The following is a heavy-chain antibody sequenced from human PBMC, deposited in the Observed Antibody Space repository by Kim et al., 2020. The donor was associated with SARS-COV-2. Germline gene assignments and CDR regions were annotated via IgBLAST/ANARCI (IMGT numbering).Heavy chain of an antibody. D-gene: IGHD3-10*01. J-gene: IGHJ4*02. CDR3: VGSGSYYNFPLYYFDY. V-gene: IGHV4-59*01. Sequence: PSHQSRVTISVNTSKNQFSLKLSSVTAADTAVYYCVGSGSYYNFPLYYFDYWGQGTLVTVSS.